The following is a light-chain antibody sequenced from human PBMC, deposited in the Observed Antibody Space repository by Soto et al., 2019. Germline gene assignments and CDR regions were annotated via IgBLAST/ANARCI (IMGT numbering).Light chain of an antibody. V-gene: IGLV2-14*01. CDR1: SSDVGGYNY. CDR2: DVS. Sequence: QSALTQPASVSGSPGQSITISCTGTSSDVGGYNYVSWYQQHPGKAPKLMIYDVSNRPSGVSNRFSGSKSGNTASLTISGLQAEDEADYYCSSYTSSSTSLGTGTKLTVL. J-gene: IGLJ1*01. CDR3: SSYTSSSTS.